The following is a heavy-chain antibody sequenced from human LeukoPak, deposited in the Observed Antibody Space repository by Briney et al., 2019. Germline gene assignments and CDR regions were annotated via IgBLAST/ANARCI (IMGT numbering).Heavy chain of an antibody. J-gene: IGHJ4*02. CDR3: ARALYGSSGYYDY. Sequence: PGGSLRLSCAASGCNFSDHYMSWVRQTPGRGLEWVTYISGSGATLHHADSVKGRFTISRDNAKNSLSLQMNSLRAEDTALYYCARALYGSSGYYDYWGQGILVTVSS. V-gene: IGHV3-11*01. D-gene: IGHD3-22*01. CDR2: ISGSGATL. CDR1: GCNFSDHY.